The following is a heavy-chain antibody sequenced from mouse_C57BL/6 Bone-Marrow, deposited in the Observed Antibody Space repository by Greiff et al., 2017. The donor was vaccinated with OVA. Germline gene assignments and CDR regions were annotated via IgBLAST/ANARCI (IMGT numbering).Heavy chain of an antibody. CDR2: IRLKSDNYAT. Sequence: EVQVVESGGGLVQPGGSMKLSCVASGFTFSNYWMNWVRQSPEKGLEWVAQIRLKSDNYATHYAESVKGRFTISRDDSKSSVYLQMNNLRAEDTGIYSFTATGTFAYWGQGTLVTVSA. D-gene: IGHD4-1*01. V-gene: IGHV6-3*01. J-gene: IGHJ3*01. CDR1: GFTFSNYW. CDR3: TATGTFAY.